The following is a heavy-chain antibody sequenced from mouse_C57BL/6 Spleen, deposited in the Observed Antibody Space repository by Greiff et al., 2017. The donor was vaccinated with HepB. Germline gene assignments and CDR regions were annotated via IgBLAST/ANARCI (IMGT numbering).Heavy chain of an antibody. CDR1: GYTFTSYW. V-gene: IGHV1-69*01. CDR2: IDPSDSYT. Sequence: QVQLQQPGAELVMPGASVKLSCKASGYTFTSYWMHWVKQRPGQGLEWIGEIDPSDSYTNYNQKFKGKSTLTVDKSSSAASMQLSRLTSEDSAVYYSARRGYGSYFDVWGTGTTVTVSS. CDR3: ARRGYGSYFDV. D-gene: IGHD2-2*01. J-gene: IGHJ1*03.